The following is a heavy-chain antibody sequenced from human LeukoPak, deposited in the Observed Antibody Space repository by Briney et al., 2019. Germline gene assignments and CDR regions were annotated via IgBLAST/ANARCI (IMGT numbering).Heavy chain of an antibody. V-gene: IGHV3-23*01. CDR3: AEGERWELQLFDY. J-gene: IGHJ4*02. Sequence: PGGSLRLSCAASGFTFSDYYMSWIRQAPGKGLEWVSAISGSGGSTYYADSVKGRFTISRDNSKNTLYLQMNSLRAEDTAVYYCAEGERWELQLFDYWGQGTLVTVSS. CDR2: ISGSGGST. CDR1: GFTFSDYY. D-gene: IGHD1-26*01.